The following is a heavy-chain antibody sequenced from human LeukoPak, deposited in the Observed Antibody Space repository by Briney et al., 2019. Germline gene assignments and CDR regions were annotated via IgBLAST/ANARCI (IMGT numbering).Heavy chain of an antibody. Sequence: GGSLRLSCAASGFPFNSYAMSWVRQAPGKGLEWVSGILQSGGSTYYADSVKGRFSISRDNSKNTMYLEMNSLRVEDTATYYCVKDAVDGDGYWEFDYWGQGALVTVSS. CDR2: ILQSGGST. CDR1: GFPFNSYA. D-gene: IGHD5-24*01. V-gene: IGHV3-23*01. CDR3: VKDAVDGDGYWEFDY. J-gene: IGHJ4*02.